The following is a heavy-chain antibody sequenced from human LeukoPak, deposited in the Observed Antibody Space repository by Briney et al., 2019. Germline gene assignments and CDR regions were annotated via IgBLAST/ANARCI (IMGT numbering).Heavy chain of an antibody. D-gene: IGHD1-26*01. CDR1: SGSISGYY. Sequence: SETLSLTCTVSSGSISGYYWSWIRQPAGKGLEWIGRIYTSGSTNYNPSLKSRVTMSVDTSKNQFSLKLTSVTAADTAVYYCARENEVGARGFDYWGQGTLVTVSS. CDR3: ARENEVGARGFDY. V-gene: IGHV4-4*07. CDR2: IYTSGST. J-gene: IGHJ4*02.